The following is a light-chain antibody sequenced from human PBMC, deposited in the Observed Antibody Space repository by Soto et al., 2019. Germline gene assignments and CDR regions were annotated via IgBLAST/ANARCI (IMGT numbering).Light chain of an antibody. J-gene: IGKJ1*01. V-gene: IGKV3-15*01. CDR3: QQYNNWPPYRT. CDR2: GAS. Sequence: EIVMTQSPATLSVSPGQRATLSCRASQSVGSNLAWYQQKPSQAPRLLIYGASTRATGIPARFSSSGSGTEFTLTIGSLQSEDFAIYFCQQYNNWPPYRTFGQGTKVEIK. CDR1: QSVGSN.